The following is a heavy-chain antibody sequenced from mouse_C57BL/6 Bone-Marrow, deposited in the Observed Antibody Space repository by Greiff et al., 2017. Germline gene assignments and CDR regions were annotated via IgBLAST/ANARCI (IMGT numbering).Heavy chain of an antibody. CDR1: GFSLTSYA. CDR2: IWNGGGT. J-gene: IGHJ3*01. CDR3: ARDTSRFAY. V-gene: IGHV2-9-1*01. Sequence: VHLVESGPGLVAPSQSLSITCTVSGFSLTSYAISWVRQPPGKGLEWLGVIWNGGGTNYNSALKSRLSISKDNSKSQVYLKMNSLQTDDTDRYYCARDTSRFAYWGQGTLVTVSA.